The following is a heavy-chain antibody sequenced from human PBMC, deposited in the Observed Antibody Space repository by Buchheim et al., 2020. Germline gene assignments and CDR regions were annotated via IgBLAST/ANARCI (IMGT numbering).Heavy chain of an antibody. CDR2: IYHSGST. V-gene: IGHV4-30-2*01. CDR3: ASRYYYDSSGYYPWVFDY. CDR1: GGSISSGGYS. Sequence: QLQLQESGSGLVKPSQTLSLTCAVSGGSISSGGYSWSWIRQPPGKGLEWIGYIYHSGSTYYTPSLKSQVTISVDRSKNQFSLKLSSVTAADTAVYYCASRYYYDSSGYYPWVFDYWGQGTL. D-gene: IGHD3-22*01. J-gene: IGHJ4*02.